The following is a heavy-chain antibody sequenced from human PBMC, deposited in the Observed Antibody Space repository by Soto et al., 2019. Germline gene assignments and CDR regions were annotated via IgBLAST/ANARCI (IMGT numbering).Heavy chain of an antibody. V-gene: IGHV3-30*18. CDR1: GFTFSSYG. CDR3: AKDPGRLRYYYYGMDV. D-gene: IGHD5-18*01. J-gene: IGHJ6*02. Sequence: QVQLVESGGGVVQPGRSLRLSCAASGFTFSSYGMHWVRQAPGKGLEWVAVISCDGSNKYYADSVKGRFTISRDNSKNTLYLQMNSLRAEDTAVYYCAKDPGRLRYYYYGMDVWGQGTTVTVSS. CDR2: ISCDGSNK.